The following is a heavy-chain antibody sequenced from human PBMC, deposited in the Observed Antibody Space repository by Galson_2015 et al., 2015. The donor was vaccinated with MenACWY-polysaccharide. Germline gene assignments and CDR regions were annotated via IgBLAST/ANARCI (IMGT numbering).Heavy chain of an antibody. V-gene: IGHV3-33*01. J-gene: IGHJ3*02. CDR1: GSRFSNSG. Sequence: SLRLSCAASGSRFSNSGMHWARQAPGKGLEWVAVIQYDGSNKVYADSVKGRFTISRDNSKNTVFLEMNTLRAEDTALYYCAREGSRIVFHAFDTWGQGTMVTVSS. CDR2: IQYDGSNK. D-gene: IGHD3-10*02. CDR3: AREGSRIVFHAFDT.